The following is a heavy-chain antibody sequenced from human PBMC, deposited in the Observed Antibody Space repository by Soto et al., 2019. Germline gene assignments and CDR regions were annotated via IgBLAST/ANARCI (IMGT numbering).Heavy chain of an antibody. CDR1: GFTFSSYA. V-gene: IGHV3-23*01. J-gene: IGHJ6*02. CDR3: AKAITMVRGVYGMDV. Sequence: GSLILSFSASGFTFSSYAMSWVRQAPGKGLEWVSAISGSGGSTYYADSVKGRFTISRDNSKNTLYLQMNSLRAEDTAVYYCAKAITMVRGVYGMDVWGQGTTVTVSS. CDR2: ISGSGGST. D-gene: IGHD3-10*01.